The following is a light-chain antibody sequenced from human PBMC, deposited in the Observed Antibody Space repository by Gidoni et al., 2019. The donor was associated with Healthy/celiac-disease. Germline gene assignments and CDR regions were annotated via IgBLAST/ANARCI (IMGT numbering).Light chain of an antibody. J-gene: IGKJ1*01. CDR3: QQYYSTPRT. Sequence: DIVMNQSPDSLAVSLGERATINCKSSQSVLYSSNNKNYLAGYQQKPGQPPKLLIYWASTRESGVPYRFSGSGSGTDFTRTISSLQAEDVAVYYCQQYYSTPRTFGQGTKVEIK. V-gene: IGKV4-1*01. CDR2: WAS. CDR1: QSVLYSSNNKNY.